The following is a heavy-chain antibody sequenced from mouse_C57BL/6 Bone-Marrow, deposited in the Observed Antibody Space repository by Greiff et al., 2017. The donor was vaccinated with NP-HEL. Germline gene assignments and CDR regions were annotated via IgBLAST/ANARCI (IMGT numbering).Heavy chain of an antibody. J-gene: IGHJ2*01. CDR3: TRKPAQATLFGY. CDR1: GYTFTDYE. CDR2: IDPETGGT. Sequence: GASVTLSCKASGYTFTDYEMHWVKQTPVHGLEWIGAIDPETGGTAYNQKFKGKAILTADKSSSTAYMELRSLTSEDSAVYYCTRKPAQATLFGYWGQGTTLTVSS. D-gene: IGHD3-2*02. V-gene: IGHV1-15*01.